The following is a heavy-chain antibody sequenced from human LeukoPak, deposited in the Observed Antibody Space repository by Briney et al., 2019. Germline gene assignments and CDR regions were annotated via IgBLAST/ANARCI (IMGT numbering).Heavy chain of an antibody. CDR1: GFTFSDYY. Sequence: PGGSLRLSCVASGFTFSDYYMSWIRQAPGKGLEWISYISSSGTTIYYADSVKGRFTISRDNAKNSLYLQMNSLRAEDTAVYYCARGFPKESRYDFWSGDYYYYYMDVWGKGTTITVSS. V-gene: IGHV3-11*04. J-gene: IGHJ6*03. CDR2: ISSSGTTI. CDR3: ARGFPKESRYDFWSGDYYYYYMDV. D-gene: IGHD3-3*01.